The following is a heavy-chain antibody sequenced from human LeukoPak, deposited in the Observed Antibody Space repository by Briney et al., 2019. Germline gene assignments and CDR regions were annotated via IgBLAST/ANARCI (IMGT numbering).Heavy chain of an antibody. V-gene: IGHV1-69*04. CDR2: IIPILGIA. J-gene: IGHJ5*02. CDR3: ARDNPRVIDP. Sequence: ASVKVFCKASGGTFSSYAISWVRQAPGQGVEWMGRIIPILGIANYAQKFQGRVTITADKSTSTAYMELSSLRSEDTAVYYCARDNPRVIDPWGQGTLVTVSS. CDR1: GGTFSSYA.